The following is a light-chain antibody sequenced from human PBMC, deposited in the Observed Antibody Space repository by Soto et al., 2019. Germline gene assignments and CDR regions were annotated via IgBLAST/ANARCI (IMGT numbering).Light chain of an antibody. J-gene: IGLJ1*01. CDR3: GTWDSSLSAYV. V-gene: IGLV1-51*01. CDR1: SSNIGNNY. CDR2: DNN. Sequence: QSVLTQPPSVSAAPGQKVTISCSGSSSNIGNNYVSWYQQLPGTAPKLLTYDNNKRPSGIPDRFSDSKSGTSATLGITGLQTGGEADYYCGTWDSSLSAYVFGTGTKV.